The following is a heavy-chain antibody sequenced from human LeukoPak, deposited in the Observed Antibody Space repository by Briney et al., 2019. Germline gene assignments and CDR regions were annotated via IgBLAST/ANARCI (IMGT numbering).Heavy chain of an antibody. D-gene: IGHD3-9*01. J-gene: IGHJ4*02. CDR1: GGTFSSYA. CDR2: IIPIFGTA. V-gene: IGHV1-69*13. Sequence: GASVKVSCKASGGTFSSYAISWVRQAPGQGLEWMGGIIPIFGTANYAQKFQGRVTITADESTSTAYTELSSLRSEDTAVYYCAREYYDILTGYYNDYWGQGTLVTVSS. CDR3: AREYYDILTGYYNDY.